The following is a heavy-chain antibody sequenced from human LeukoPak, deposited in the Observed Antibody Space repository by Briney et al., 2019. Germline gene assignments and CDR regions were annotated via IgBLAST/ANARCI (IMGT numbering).Heavy chain of an antibody. CDR3: AREGHLYSSSSEWFDP. D-gene: IGHD6-6*01. V-gene: IGHV4-31*03. Sequence: SETLSLTCTVSGGSISSGGYYWSWIRQHPGKGLEWIGYIYYSGSTYYNPSLKSRVTISVDTSKNQFSLKLSSVTAADTAVYYCAREGHLYSSSSEWFDPWGQGTLVTVSS. CDR1: GGSISSGGYY. J-gene: IGHJ5*02. CDR2: IYYSGST.